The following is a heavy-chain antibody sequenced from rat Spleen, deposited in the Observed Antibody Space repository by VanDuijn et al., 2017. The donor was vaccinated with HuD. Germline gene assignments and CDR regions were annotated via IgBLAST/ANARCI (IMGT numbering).Heavy chain of an antibody. CDR2: ISTGGGNT. D-gene: IGHD1-10*01. J-gene: IGHJ3*01. V-gene: IGHV5S13*01. CDR3: ARVGNNYGFAY. CDR1: GFTFSSDW. Sequence: EVELVESGGGLIQPGSPLKLSCVISGFTFSSDWLNWIRQAPGKGLEWVASISTGGGNTYYRDSVKGRFTISRDNAKNTQYLQMDSLRSEDTATYYCARVGNNYGFAYWGQGTLVTVSS.